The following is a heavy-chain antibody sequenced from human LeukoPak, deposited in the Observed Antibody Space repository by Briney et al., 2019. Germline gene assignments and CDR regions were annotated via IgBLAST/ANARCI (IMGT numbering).Heavy chain of an antibody. Sequence: GRSLRLSCAASGFTFKNYAMHWVRQAPGKGLEWVSSISWNSGNVDYADSVKGRFTLSRDNAKNSLYLQMNSLRVEDTAVYYCARDYKYAFDNWGQGTLVTVSS. J-gene: IGHJ4*02. CDR2: ISWNSGNV. CDR3: ARDYKYAFDN. V-gene: IGHV3-9*01. D-gene: IGHD5-24*01. CDR1: GFTFKNYA.